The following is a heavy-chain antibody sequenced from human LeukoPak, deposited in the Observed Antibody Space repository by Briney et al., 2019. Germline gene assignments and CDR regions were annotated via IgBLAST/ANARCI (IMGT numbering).Heavy chain of an antibody. CDR1: GFTVNSNF. D-gene: IGHD6-13*01. CDR3: ARESLISSWYGFDY. V-gene: IGHV3-66*01. Sequence: GGSLRLSCAASGFTVNSNFMSWVRQAPGKGLEWVSIIYSGGGTGYADSVKGRFTISRDISKNTVYLQMNSLRVEDTAAYYCARESLISSWYGFDYWGQGALVTVSS. J-gene: IGHJ4*02. CDR2: IYSGGGT.